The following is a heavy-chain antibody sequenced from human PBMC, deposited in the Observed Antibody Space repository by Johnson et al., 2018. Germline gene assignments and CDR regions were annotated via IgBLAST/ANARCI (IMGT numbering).Heavy chain of an antibody. D-gene: IGHD6-13*01. CDR3: ARDIGSSWYRGFQH. Sequence: EVQLVESGGGLVQPGRSLRLSCAASGFTFADYAMHWVRQAPGTGLAWVSGIRWNSGNIGYADSVKGRFTISRDNAKNSLYVQMNSLRAEDTAFYYRARDIGSSWYRGFQHWGQGTLVTVSS. CDR1: GFTFADYA. V-gene: IGHV3-9*01. J-gene: IGHJ1*01. CDR2: IRWNSGNI.